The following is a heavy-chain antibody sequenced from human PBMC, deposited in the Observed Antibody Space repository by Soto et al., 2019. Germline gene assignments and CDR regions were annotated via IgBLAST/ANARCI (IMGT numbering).Heavy chain of an antibody. Sequence: SETLSLTCAVYGGSFSGYYWSWIRQPPGKGLEWIGEINHSGSTNYNPSLKSRVTVSVDTSKNQFSLKLSSVTAADTAVYYCARVVVVITYNWFDPWGQGTLVTVSS. CDR2: INHSGST. V-gene: IGHV4-34*01. CDR1: GGSFSGYY. D-gene: IGHD3-22*01. CDR3: ARVVVVITYNWFDP. J-gene: IGHJ5*02.